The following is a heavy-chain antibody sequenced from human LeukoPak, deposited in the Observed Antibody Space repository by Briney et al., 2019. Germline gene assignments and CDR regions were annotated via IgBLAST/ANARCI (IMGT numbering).Heavy chain of an antibody. Sequence: PSETLSLTCTVSGGSISSYYWGWIRQPPGKGLEWIGYIYYSGSTNYNPSLKSRVTISVDTSKNQFSLKLSSVTAADTAVYYCARGLNGDQYYYYYYMDVWGKGTTVTVSS. V-gene: IGHV4-59*01. CDR3: ARGLNGDQYYYYYYMDV. J-gene: IGHJ6*03. D-gene: IGHD4-17*01. CDR1: GGSISSYY. CDR2: IYYSGST.